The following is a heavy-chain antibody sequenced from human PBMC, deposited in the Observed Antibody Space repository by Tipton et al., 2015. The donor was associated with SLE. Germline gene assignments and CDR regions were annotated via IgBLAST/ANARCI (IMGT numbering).Heavy chain of an antibody. V-gene: IGHV4-34*01. Sequence: TLSLTCAVYGGSFSGYYWSWIRQPPGKGLEWIGEINHSGSTNYNPSLKSRVTISVDTSKNQFSLKLSSVTAADTAVYCCARGANWGPSGMDVWGQGTTVTVSS. CDR3: ARGANWGPSGMDV. D-gene: IGHD7-27*01. CDR2: INHSGST. CDR1: GGSFSGYY. J-gene: IGHJ6*02.